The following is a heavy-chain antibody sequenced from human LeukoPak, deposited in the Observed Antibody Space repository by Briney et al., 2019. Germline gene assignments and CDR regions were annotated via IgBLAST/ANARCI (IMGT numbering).Heavy chain of an antibody. CDR3: ARGFDGVAGWFDP. D-gene: IGHD3-9*01. CDR2: ISYRGTT. CDR1: GGSISSSSYY. J-gene: IGHJ5*02. Sequence: SETLSLTCTVSGGSISSSSYYWSWIRQSPGKGLEWIGYISYRGTTKYNSSLKSRVTMSVDMSKNQFSLKLTSVIAADTAVYYCARGFDGVAGWFDPWGQGTLVTVSS. V-gene: IGHV4-61*01.